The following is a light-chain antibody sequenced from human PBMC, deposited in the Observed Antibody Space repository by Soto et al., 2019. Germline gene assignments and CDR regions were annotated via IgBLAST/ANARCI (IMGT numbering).Light chain of an antibody. V-gene: IGLV3-27*01. Sequence: SSELTQPSSVSVSPGQTATITCSGDVLAKKYARWFQQKPGQAPLLLIYKDTERPSGIPERFSGSISGTTVSLTISGAQVEDEAEYYCYSAADNDLVFGGGTKLTVL. J-gene: IGLJ3*02. CDR1: VLAKKY. CDR2: KDT. CDR3: YSAADNDLV.